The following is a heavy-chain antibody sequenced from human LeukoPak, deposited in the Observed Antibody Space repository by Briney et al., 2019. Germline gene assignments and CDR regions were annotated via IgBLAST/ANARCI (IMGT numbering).Heavy chain of an antibody. CDR3: ARDNGYFSADY. D-gene: IGHD5-18*01. CDR1: GFTFSSYW. Sequence: GGSLRLSCAASGFTFSSYWMTWARQAPGKGLEWVANIKQDESEKYYGDSVRGRFTISRDNAQNSLYLQMNSLRAEDTAAYYCARDNGYFSADYWGQGTLVTVSS. CDR2: IKQDESEK. J-gene: IGHJ4*02. V-gene: IGHV3-7*01.